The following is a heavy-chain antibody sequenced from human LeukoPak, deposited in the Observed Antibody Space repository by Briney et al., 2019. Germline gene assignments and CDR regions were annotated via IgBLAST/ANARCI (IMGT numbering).Heavy chain of an antibody. CDR1: GGSISSSSYY. J-gene: IGHJ4*02. CDR2: IYYSGST. D-gene: IGHD3-22*01. CDR3: ARGYYDSSGYYPTITPHDY. V-gene: IGHV4-39*01. Sequence: PSETLSLTCTLSGGSISSSSYYWGWIRQPPGKGLEWIGSIYYSGSTYYNPSLKSRVTISVDTSKNQFSLKLSSVTAADTAVYYCARGYYDSSGYYPTITPHDYWGQGTLVTVSS.